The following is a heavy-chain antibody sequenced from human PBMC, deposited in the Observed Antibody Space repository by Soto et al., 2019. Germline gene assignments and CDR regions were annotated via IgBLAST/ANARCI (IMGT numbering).Heavy chain of an antibody. CDR1: GFTFSNAW. Sequence: GGSLRLSCAASGFTFSNAWMSWVRQAPGKGLEWVGRIKSKTDGGTTDYAAPVKGRFTISRDYSKNTLYLQMNSLKTEDTAVYYCPTDFPPVRIVPYDAFDIWGQGTMVTVSS. CDR2: IKSKTDGGTT. D-gene: IGHD2-2*01. V-gene: IGHV3-15*01. J-gene: IGHJ3*02. CDR3: PTDFPPVRIVPYDAFDI.